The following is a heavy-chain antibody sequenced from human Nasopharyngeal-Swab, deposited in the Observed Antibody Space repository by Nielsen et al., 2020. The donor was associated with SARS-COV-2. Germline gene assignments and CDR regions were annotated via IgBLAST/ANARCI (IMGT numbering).Heavy chain of an antibody. D-gene: IGHD1-26*01. CDR2: INAGNGNT. CDR3: ARGGSGSYLPSY. Sequence: WVRQAPGQRLEWMGWINAGNGNTKYSQKFQGRVTITRDTSASTAYMELSSLRSEDTAVYYCARGGSGSYLPSYWGQGTLVTVSS. J-gene: IGHJ4*02. V-gene: IGHV1-3*01.